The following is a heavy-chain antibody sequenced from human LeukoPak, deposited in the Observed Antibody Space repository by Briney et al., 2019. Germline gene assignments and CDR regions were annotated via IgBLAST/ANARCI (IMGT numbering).Heavy chain of an antibody. V-gene: IGHV4-34*01. D-gene: IGHD3-3*01. Sequence: PSETLSLTCAVYGGSFSGYYWGWIRQPPGKGLEWIGEINHSGSTNYNPSLKSRVTISVDTSKNQFSLKLSSVTAADTAVYYCARGTSYYDFWSGYLSTPYFDYWGQGTLVTVSS. J-gene: IGHJ4*02. CDR2: INHSGST. CDR1: GGSFSGYY. CDR3: ARGTSYYDFWSGYLSTPYFDY.